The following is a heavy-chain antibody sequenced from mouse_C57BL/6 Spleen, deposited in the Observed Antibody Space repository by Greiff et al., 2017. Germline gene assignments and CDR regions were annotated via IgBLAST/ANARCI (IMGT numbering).Heavy chain of an antibody. CDR3: ASLTGKGFAY. J-gene: IGHJ3*01. Sequence: VKLVESGGGLVKPGGSLKLSCAASGFTFSSYTMSWVRQTPEKRLEWVATISGGGGNTYYPDSVKGRFTISRDNAKNTLYLQMSSLRSEDTALYYCASLTGKGFAYWGQGTLVTVSA. D-gene: IGHD4-1*01. CDR1: GFTFSSYT. V-gene: IGHV5-9*01. CDR2: ISGGGGNT.